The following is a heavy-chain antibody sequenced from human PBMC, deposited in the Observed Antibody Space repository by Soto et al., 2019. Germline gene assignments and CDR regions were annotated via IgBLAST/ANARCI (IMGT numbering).Heavy chain of an antibody. Sequence: GGSLRLSCAASGFTFSSYWMSWVRQAPGKGLEWVANIKQDGSEKYYVDSVKGRFTISRDNAKNSLYLQMNSLRAEDTAVYYCARALYVYYGSGKTVGDYWGQGTLVTVSS. CDR2: IKQDGSEK. CDR1: GFTFSSYW. V-gene: IGHV3-7*01. CDR3: ARALYVYYGSGKTVGDY. D-gene: IGHD3-10*01. J-gene: IGHJ4*02.